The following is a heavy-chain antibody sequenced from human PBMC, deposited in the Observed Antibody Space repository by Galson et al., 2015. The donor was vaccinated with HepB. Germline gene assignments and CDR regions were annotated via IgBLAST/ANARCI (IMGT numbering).Heavy chain of an antibody. D-gene: IGHD3-22*01. V-gene: IGHV3-30-3*01. CDR2: ISYDGSNK. CDR3: AKDHSYYYDTRGFDY. CDR1: GFTFSSYA. Sequence: SLRLSCAASGFTFSSYAMHWVRQAPGKGLEWVAVISYDGSNKYYADSVKGRFTISRDNSKNTLYLQMNSLRAEDTAVYYCAKDHSYYYDTRGFDYWGQGTLVTVSS. J-gene: IGHJ4*02.